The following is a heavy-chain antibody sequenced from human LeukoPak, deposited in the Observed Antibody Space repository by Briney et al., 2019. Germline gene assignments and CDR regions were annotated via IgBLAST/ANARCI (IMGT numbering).Heavy chain of an antibody. V-gene: IGHV3-7*05. CDR1: GFTFSDYY. CDR2: IKQDGSEK. D-gene: IGHD6-13*01. Sequence: PGGSLRLSCAASGFTFSDYYMSWIRQAPGKGLEWVANIKQDGSEKYYVDSVKGRFTISRDNAKNSLYLQMNSLRAEDTAVYYCARETGIAAAGTFTSTEYYFDYWGQGTLVTVSS. CDR3: ARETGIAAAGTFTSTEYYFDY. J-gene: IGHJ4*02.